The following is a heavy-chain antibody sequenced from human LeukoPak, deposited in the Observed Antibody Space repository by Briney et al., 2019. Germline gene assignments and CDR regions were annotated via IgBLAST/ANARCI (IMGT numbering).Heavy chain of an antibody. CDR2: ISGSGGST. CDR3: ARLAIAAAGTRDAFDI. CDR1: GFTFSSYA. V-gene: IGHV3-23*01. Sequence: PGGSLRLSCAASGFTFSSYAMSWVRQAPGKGLEWVSAISGSGGSTYYADSVKGRFTISRDNAKNSLYLQMNSLRAEDTAVYYCARLAIAAAGTRDAFDIWGQGTMVTVSS. D-gene: IGHD6-13*01. J-gene: IGHJ3*02.